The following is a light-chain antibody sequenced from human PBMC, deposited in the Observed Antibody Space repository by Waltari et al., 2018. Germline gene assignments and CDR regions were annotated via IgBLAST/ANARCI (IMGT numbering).Light chain of an antibody. Sequence: DIVLTQSPGTLSLSPGERATLSCRASQYVGSNFLAWYQQNAGQAPRLRIYDSSNRATGIPDRFSGSGSGTDFTLTISGLEPEDFAVYHCHQYGSSPHTFGGGTKVEIE. CDR1: QYVGSNF. J-gene: IGKJ4*01. CDR2: DSS. CDR3: HQYGSSPHT. V-gene: IGKV3-20*01.